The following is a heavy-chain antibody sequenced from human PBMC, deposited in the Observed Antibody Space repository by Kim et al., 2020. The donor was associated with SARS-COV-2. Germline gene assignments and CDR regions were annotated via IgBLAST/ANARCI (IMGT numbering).Heavy chain of an antibody. V-gene: IGHV3-33*01. J-gene: IGHJ4*02. CDR3: ARDGIAGATNQFDY. CDR2: IWYDGSNK. CDR1: GFTFISYG. Sequence: GGSLRLSCAASGFTFISYGMHWVPQAPGKGLEWVAGIWYDGSNKYYADSVKGRFTISRDNSKNTLYLQMNSLRAEDTAVYYCARDGIAGATNQFDYWGQGTLVTVSS. D-gene: IGHD1-7*01.